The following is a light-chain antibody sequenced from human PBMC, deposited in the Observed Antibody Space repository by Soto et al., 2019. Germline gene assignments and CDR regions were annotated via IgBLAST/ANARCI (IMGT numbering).Light chain of an antibody. CDR3: QQYGSSPPIT. V-gene: IGKV3-20*01. J-gene: IGKJ5*01. Sequence: IVLTQSPGTLSLSAGERAALSCRAIQSVSSSYLAWYQQKPGQAPRLLIYDASSRATGIPDRFSGSGSGTDFTLTISRLEPEDFAVYYCQQYGSSPPITFGQGTRLEI. CDR2: DAS. CDR1: QSVSSSY.